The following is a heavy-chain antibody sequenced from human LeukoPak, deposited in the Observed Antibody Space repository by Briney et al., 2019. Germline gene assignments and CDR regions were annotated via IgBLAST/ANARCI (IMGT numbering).Heavy chain of an antibody. D-gene: IGHD1-26*01. CDR2: ISTYSAIT. CDR1: GYSFTTHG. J-gene: IGHJ4*02. V-gene: IGHV1-18*01. Sequence: GASVKVSCKASGYSFTTHGISWVRQAPGQGLEWMGWISTYSAITNFAQNFQGRVTMTTDTSTSTAYVELRSLRSDDTAVYYCARSTGSFFPFDYWGQGTLVTVSP. CDR3: ARSTGSFFPFDY.